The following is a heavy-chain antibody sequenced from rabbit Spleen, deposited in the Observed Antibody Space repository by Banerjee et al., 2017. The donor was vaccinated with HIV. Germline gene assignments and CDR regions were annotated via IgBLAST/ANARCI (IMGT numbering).Heavy chain of an antibody. CDR1: GFTLSSYYM. CDR2: IYTGSSGST. D-gene: IGHD6-1*01. CDR3: ARGSADDNYGYHSNL. V-gene: IGHV1S45*01. Sequence: QEQLKESGGGLVQPGGSLKLSCKASGFTLSSYYMNWVRQAPGKGLEWIACIYTGSSGSTYYASWVNGRFTVSKTSSTTVTLQMTSLTAADTATYFCARGSADDNYGYHSNLWGQGTLVTVS. J-gene: IGHJ4*01.